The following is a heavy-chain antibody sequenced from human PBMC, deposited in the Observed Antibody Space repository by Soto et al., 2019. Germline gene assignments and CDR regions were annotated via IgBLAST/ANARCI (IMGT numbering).Heavy chain of an antibody. D-gene: IGHD2-21*01. CDR2: ISDDGARI. V-gene: IGHV3-74*01. J-gene: IGHJ4*03. CDR1: GVAFQNSG. CDR3: RRGPRPSSPTAVDI. Sequence: PSGSMTLACVASGVAFQNSGIAGGCKAEGKGLEWVSRISDDGARIDNADFAKGRLTIARDNAKNTLFLHMRSLRSEETAVFYCRRGPRPSSPTAVDIWGQGTLVTVSS.